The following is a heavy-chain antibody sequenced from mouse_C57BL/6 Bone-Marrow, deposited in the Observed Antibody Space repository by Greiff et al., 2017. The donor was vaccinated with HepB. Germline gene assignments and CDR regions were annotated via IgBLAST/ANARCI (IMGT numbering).Heavy chain of an antibody. CDR3: ARNDYYGSSPFGY. D-gene: IGHD1-1*01. CDR1: GYTFTSYW. V-gene: IGHV1-64*01. CDR2: IHPNSGST. Sequence: VQLQQPGAELVKPGASVKLSCKASGYTFTSYWMHWVKQRPGQGLEWIGMIHPNSGSTNYNEKFKSKATLTVDKSSSTAYMQLSSLTSEDSAVYYCARNDYYGSSPFGYWGQGTTLTVSS. J-gene: IGHJ2*01.